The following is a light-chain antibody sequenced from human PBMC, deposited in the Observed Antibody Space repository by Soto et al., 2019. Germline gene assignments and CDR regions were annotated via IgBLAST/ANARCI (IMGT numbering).Light chain of an antibody. CDR1: QSMNNW. J-gene: IGKJ1*01. V-gene: IGKV1-5*03. CDR2: KAS. CDR3: QRYNSYSWT. Sequence: DIQMTQSPSTLSASVGDRVTITCRASQSMNNWLAWYQQKPGKAPKLLIFKASTLQSGVPSRFSGSGSGTEFSLTISGLQPDDFATYYCQRYNSYSWTFGQGTKVEIK.